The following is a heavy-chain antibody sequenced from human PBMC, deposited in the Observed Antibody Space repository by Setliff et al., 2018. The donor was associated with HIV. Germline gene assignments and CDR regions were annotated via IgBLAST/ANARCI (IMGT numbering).Heavy chain of an antibody. J-gene: IGHJ4*02. D-gene: IGHD3-22*01. CDR3: ARLLHDSRGYYYFDY. CDR2: IYYSGSP. V-gene: IGHV4-39*01. CDR1: GGPISSSSYY. Sequence: SSETLSLTCTVSGGPISSSSYYWGWIRQPPGKGLEWIMSIYYSGSPYYNPSHKSRVTMSVDTSKNQFSLRLSSVTAADTAVCYCARLLHDSRGYYYFDYWGQGTLVTVSS.